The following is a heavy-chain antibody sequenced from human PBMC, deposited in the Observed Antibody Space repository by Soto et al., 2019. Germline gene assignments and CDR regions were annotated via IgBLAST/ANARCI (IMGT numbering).Heavy chain of an antibody. D-gene: IGHD6-19*01. CDR2: TAYRYTGRQ. CDR3: ARSVADSGFEL. CDR1: GDSVSSNSAH. Sequence: AQTIALTCAIYGDSVSSNSAHWNWPRSSPSRGLEWLGRTAYRYTGRQDYAVAVKRRITDNPDASKNHFPRQLKSVTPYDTAVDYCARSVADSGFELWGKGSLLTVTS. J-gene: IGHJ4*02. V-gene: IGHV6-1*01.